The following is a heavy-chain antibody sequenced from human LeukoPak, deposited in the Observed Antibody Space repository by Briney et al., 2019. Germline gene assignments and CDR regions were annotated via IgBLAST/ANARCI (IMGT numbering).Heavy chain of an antibody. J-gene: IGHJ4*02. Sequence: GGSLRLSRAASGFTFSSYSMNWVRQAPGKGLEWVSSISSSSSYIYYADSVKGRFTISRDNAKNSLYLQMNSLRAEDTAVYYCARVWFGEFGYYFDYWGQGTLVTVSS. V-gene: IGHV3-21*01. CDR3: ARVWFGEFGYYFDY. D-gene: IGHD3-10*01. CDR1: GFTFSSYS. CDR2: ISSSSSYI.